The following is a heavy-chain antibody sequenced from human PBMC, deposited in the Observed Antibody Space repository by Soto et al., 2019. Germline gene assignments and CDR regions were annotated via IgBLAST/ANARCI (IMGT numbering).Heavy chain of an antibody. CDR2: INPSGGST. CDR1: GYTFTSYY. J-gene: IGHJ3*02. V-gene: IGHV1-46*01. D-gene: IGHD2-15*01. CDR3: VRDDLAYYCIGGSCYSSGAFDI. Sequence: QVQLVQSGAEVKKPGASVKVSCKASGYTFTSYYMHWVRQAPGQGLEWMGIINPSGGSTSYAQKFLGRVTMTRDTSTSTVYMELSRLRSEDTAVYYCVRDDLAYYCIGGSCYSSGAFDIWGQGTMVTVSS.